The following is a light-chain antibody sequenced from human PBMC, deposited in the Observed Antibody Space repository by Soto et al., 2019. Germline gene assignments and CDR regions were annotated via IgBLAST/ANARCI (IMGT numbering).Light chain of an antibody. CDR1: QSLLFTSNNRNY. J-gene: IGKJ1*01. V-gene: IGKV4-1*01. Sequence: DIVMTQSPDSLAVSLGERATINCKSSQSLLFTSNNRNYLAWYQQKPGQPPKVLISWVSTRESGVPDRFTGSGSGTEFTLTISRLLAEDVAVYYCQQYYRTPPTFGQGTKVQIK. CDR2: WVS. CDR3: QQYYRTPPT.